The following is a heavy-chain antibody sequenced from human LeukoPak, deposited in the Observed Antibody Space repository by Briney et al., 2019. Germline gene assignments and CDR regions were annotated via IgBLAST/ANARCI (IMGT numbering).Heavy chain of an antibody. CDR2: INPNSGGT. CDR3: ARGGTYYDFWSGYYIGAFDI. V-gene: IGHV1-2*02. CDR1: GYTFTGYY. J-gene: IGHJ3*02. D-gene: IGHD3-3*01. Sequence: ASVKVSCKASGYTFTGYYMHRVRQAPGQGLEWMGWINPNSGGTNYAQKFQGRVTMTRDTSISTAYMELSRLRSDDTAVYYCARGGTYYDFWSGYYIGAFDIWGQGTMVTVSS.